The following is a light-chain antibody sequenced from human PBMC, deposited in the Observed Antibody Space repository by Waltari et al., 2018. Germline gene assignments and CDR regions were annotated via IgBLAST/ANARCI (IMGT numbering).Light chain of an antibody. CDR1: QNINTW. CDR2: KAS. Sequence: DIQMTQSPSTLSASVGDRVTITCRASQNINTWLAWHQQKPGKAPKLLIDKASSLESGVPSRFSGSGSGTEFTLTISSLQPDDFATYYCLQYNGEPRTFGQGTKVEVK. V-gene: IGKV1-5*03. CDR3: LQYNGEPRT. J-gene: IGKJ1*01.